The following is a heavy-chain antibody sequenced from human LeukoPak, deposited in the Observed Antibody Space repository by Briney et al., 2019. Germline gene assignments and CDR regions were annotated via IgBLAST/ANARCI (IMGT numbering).Heavy chain of an antibody. J-gene: IGHJ4*02. CDR3: VRGDWEWGH. Sequence: PGGSFRLSCVGSGFTFSDHWMHWVRQAQGEGLVWVSFISPDGRGTSYADYVKGRFTISRDNAENTLNLQMDSLRVEDTALYYCVRGDWEWGHWGQGSLVTVAS. CDR2: ISPDGRGT. D-gene: IGHD3/OR15-3a*01. CDR1: GFTFSDHW. V-gene: IGHV3-74*01.